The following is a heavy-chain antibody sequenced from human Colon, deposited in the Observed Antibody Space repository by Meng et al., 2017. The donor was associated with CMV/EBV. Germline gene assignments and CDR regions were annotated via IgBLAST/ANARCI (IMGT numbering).Heavy chain of an antibody. D-gene: IGHD1-26*01. V-gene: IGHV4-39*07. J-gene: IGHJ4*02. CDR3: ARDLTNKWFYY. CDR1: GAPISSGSHS. Sequence: QLKRSGPGLSRPAGTLSTTCTASGAPISSGSHSWAWFRQPPGKRLEWIGSMYFSGIADYNPSLKSRVTISLHATQKQFSLRLTSVTAADSAVYFCARDLTNKWFYYWGQGTLVTVSS. CDR2: MYFSGIA.